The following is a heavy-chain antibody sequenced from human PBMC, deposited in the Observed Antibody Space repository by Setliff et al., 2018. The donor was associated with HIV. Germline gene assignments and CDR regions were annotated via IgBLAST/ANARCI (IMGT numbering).Heavy chain of an antibody. CDR2: SGSDGNT. Sequence: PGGSLRLSCAASGFGFSGNAMGWVRQAPGRGLEWVSSSGSDGNTGYGDSVKGRFTISRDNGKNSLYLQMNSLRAEDTAVYYCARGDGSDSGIYFDSWGQGTLVTVSS. CDR3: ARGDGSDSGIYFDS. D-gene: IGHD4-17*01. CDR1: GFGFSGNA. J-gene: IGHJ4*02. V-gene: IGHV3-23*01.